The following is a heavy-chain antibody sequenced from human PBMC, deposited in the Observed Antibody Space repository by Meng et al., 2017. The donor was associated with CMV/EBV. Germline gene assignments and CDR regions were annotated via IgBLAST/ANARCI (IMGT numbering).Heavy chain of an antibody. J-gene: IGHJ4*02. CDR2: ISYDGSNK. V-gene: IGHV3-30*04. D-gene: IGHD1-26*01. Sequence: GGSLRLSCAASGFTFSSYEMNWVRQAPGKGLEWVAVISYDGSNKYYADSVKGRFTISRDNSKNTLYLQMNSLRAEDTAVYYCARGSAYSGSCVDYWGQGTLVTVSS. CDR3: ARGSAYSGSCVDY. CDR1: GFTFSSYE.